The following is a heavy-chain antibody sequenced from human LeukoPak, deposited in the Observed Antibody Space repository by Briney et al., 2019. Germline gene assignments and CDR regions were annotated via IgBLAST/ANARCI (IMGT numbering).Heavy chain of an antibody. CDR1: GGSFSGYY. CDR3: ARGGLLRSIVVVPAAHLDY. Sequence: SETLSLTCAVYGGSFSGYYWSWIRQPPGKGLEWIGEINHSGSTNYNPSLKSRVTISVDTSKNQFSLKLSSVTAADTAVYYCARGGLLRSIVVVPAAHLDYWGQGTLVTVSS. V-gene: IGHV4-34*01. CDR2: INHSGST. J-gene: IGHJ4*02. D-gene: IGHD2-2*01.